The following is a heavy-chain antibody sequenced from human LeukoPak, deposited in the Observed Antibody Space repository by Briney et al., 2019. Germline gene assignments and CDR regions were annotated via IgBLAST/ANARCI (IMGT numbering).Heavy chain of an antibody. Sequence: SGGSLRLSCAASGFTFSSYAMSWVRQAPGKGLEWVSAISGSGGSTYYADSVKGRFTISRDNSKNTLYLQMNSLRAEDTAVYYCAKAAVYEYSGSLAYFDYWGQGTLFTVSS. CDR1: GFTFSSYA. V-gene: IGHV3-23*01. CDR3: AKAAVYEYSGSLAYFDY. J-gene: IGHJ4*02. D-gene: IGHD1-26*01. CDR2: ISGSGGST.